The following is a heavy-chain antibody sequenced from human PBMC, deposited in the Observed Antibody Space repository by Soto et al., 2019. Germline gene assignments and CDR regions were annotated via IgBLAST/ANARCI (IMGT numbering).Heavy chain of an antibody. D-gene: IGHD3-10*01. Sequence: SETLSLTCAVYGGSFSGYYWSWIRQPTGKGLEWIGEINHSGSTNYNPTLKSRLTISVDTSKNQFSLKLSSVTAADTAVYYCARDVTYYYGSWRYYYYGMDVWGQGTTVTVSS. J-gene: IGHJ6*02. V-gene: IGHV4-34*01. CDR1: GGSFSGYY. CDR2: INHSGST. CDR3: ARDVTYYYGSWRYYYYGMDV.